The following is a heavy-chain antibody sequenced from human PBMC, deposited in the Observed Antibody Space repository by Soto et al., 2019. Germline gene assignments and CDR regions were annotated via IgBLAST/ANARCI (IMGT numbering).Heavy chain of an antibody. V-gene: IGHV1-69*08. CDR3: ARDAHSSSWYDNYYFYLDV. J-gene: IGHJ6*03. D-gene: IGHD6-13*01. CDR2: IIPIPGIA. CDR1: GGTFSSYT. Sequence: QVQLVQSGAEVKKPGSSVKVSCKASGGTFSSYTISWVRQAPGQGLEWMGRIIPIPGIANYAQKFQGRVKITADKSTSTAYMELSSLRYEDTAVYYCARDAHSSSWYDNYYFYLDVWGKGTTVTVFS.